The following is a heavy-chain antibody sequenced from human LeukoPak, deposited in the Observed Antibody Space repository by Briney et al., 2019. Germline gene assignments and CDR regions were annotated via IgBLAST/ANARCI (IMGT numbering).Heavy chain of an antibody. CDR2: ISSSSSTI. D-gene: IGHD3-16*02. V-gene: IGHV3-48*01. Sequence: PGGSLRLSCAASGFTFSGYNMNWVRQAPGKGLEWVSYISSSSSTIYYADSVKGRFTISRDNAKNSLYLQMNSLRAEDTAVYYCARDYWGVIVYYYYYMDVWGKGTTVTVSS. J-gene: IGHJ6*03. CDR3: ARDYWGVIVYYYYYMDV. CDR1: GFTFSGYN.